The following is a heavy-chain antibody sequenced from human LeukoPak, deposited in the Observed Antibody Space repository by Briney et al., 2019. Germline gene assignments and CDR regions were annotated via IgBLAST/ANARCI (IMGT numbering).Heavy chain of an antibody. CDR1: GGSISSSSYY. Sequence: PSETLSLTCTVTGGSISSSSYYWGWIRQPPGKGLEWIGSIYYSGSTYYNPSLKSRVTISVDTSRNQFSLKLSSVTAADTAVYYCARHLYGDYANFDYWGQGILVTVSS. D-gene: IGHD4-17*01. CDR2: IYYSGST. CDR3: ARHLYGDYANFDY. V-gene: IGHV4-39*01. J-gene: IGHJ4*02.